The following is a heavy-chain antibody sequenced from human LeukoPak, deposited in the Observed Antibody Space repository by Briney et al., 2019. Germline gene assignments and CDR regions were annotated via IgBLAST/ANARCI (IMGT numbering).Heavy chain of an antibody. CDR3: ARGRTTVTTYYFDY. D-gene: IGHD4-17*01. CDR2: ISYDGSNK. J-gene: IGHJ4*02. CDR1: GFTFSNYA. Sequence: PGGSLRLSCASSGFTFSNYALHWVRQAPGKGLEWVALISYDGSNKYYADSVKGRFTISRHNSKNTLYLQMNSLRAEDTAVYYCARGRTTVTTYYFDYWGQGTLVTVSS. V-gene: IGHV3-30*04.